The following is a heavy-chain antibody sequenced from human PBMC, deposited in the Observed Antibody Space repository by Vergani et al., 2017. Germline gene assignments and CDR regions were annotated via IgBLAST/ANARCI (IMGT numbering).Heavy chain of an antibody. D-gene: IGHD5-24*01. CDR3: AREGGDGYLTDAFDI. J-gene: IGHJ3*02. CDR1: GGSISSSSYY. V-gene: IGHV4-61*05. CDR2: IYYSGST. Sequence: QLQLQESGPGLVKPSETLSLTCTVSGGSISSSSYYWGWIRQPPGKGLEWIGYIYYSGSTNYNPSLKSRVTISVDTSKNQFSLKLSSVTAADTAVYYCAREGGDGYLTDAFDIWGQGTMVTVSS.